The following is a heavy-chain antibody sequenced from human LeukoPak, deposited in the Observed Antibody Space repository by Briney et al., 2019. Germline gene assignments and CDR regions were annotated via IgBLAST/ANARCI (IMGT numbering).Heavy chain of an antibody. J-gene: IGHJ4*02. Sequence: GRSLRLSCAASGFTFSSYGMHWVRQAPGKGLEWVAVISYDGSNKYYADSVKGRFTISRDNSKNTLYLQMNSLRAEDTAVYYCARDLGRLSPVGELTARDYWGQGTLVTVSS. V-gene: IGHV3-30*03. CDR2: ISYDGSNK. CDR3: ARDLGRLSPVGELTARDY. CDR1: GFTFSSYG. D-gene: IGHD3-10*01.